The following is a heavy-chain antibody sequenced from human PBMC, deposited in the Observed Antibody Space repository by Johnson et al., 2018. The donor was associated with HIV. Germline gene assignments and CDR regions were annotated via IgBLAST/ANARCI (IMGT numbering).Heavy chain of an antibody. CDR1: GFTLSSYG. CDR2: IWYDGSNK. CDR3: AKCIWGSSLIDAFDI. D-gene: IGHD6-13*01. V-gene: IGHV3-33*06. Sequence: QVQLVESGGGVVQPGRSLRLSCEASGFTLSSYGTHWVRQAPGKGLEWEAGIWYDGSNKYYVDSVKGRFSISRDNSKNTLYLQMNSLRAEDTAVYYCAKCIWGSSLIDAFDIWGQGTMVTVSS. J-gene: IGHJ3*02.